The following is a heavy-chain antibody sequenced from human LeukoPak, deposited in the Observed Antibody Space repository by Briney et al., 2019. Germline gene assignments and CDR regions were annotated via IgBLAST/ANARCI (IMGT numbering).Heavy chain of an antibody. V-gene: IGHV1-8*01. D-gene: IGHD3-3*01. CDR1: GYTFTSYD. Sequence: GASVKVSCKSSGYTFTSYDINWVRQATGQGLEWMGWMNANSGNTGYAQKFQGRVTMTRNTSISTAYMELSSLRSEDTAVYYCARGIHSDYDFWSGYYPLYYYYGMDVWGQGTTVTVSS. J-gene: IGHJ6*02. CDR2: MNANSGNT. CDR3: ARGIHSDYDFWSGYYPLYYYYGMDV.